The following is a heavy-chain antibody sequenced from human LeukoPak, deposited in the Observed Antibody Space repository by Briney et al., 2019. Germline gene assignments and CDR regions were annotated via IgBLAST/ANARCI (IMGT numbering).Heavy chain of an antibody. CDR2: IWYDGSNK. V-gene: IGHV3-33*01. D-gene: IGHD5-12*01. Sequence: GGSLRLSCAASGFTFSSYGMHWVRQAPGKGLEWVAVIWYDGSNKYYADSVKGRFTISRDNSKNTLYLQMNSLRAEDTAVYYCARDPVGWLRRGDEDYFDYWGQGTLVTVSS. J-gene: IGHJ4*02. CDR3: ARDPVGWLRRGDEDYFDY. CDR1: GFTFSSYG.